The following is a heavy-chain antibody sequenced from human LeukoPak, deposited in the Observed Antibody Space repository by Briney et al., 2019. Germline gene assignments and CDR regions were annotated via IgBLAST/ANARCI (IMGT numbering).Heavy chain of an antibody. D-gene: IGHD3-16*01. CDR2: IYPGDSDT. Sequence: GASVKVSCKTSEYTFTGYYMHWVRQAPGQGLEWMGIIYPGDSDTRYSPSFQGQVTISADKSISTAYLQWSSLKASDTAMYYCAGGTGLVDYWGQGTLVTVSS. CDR3: AGGTGLVDY. J-gene: IGHJ4*02. CDR1: EYTFTGYY. V-gene: IGHV5-51*03.